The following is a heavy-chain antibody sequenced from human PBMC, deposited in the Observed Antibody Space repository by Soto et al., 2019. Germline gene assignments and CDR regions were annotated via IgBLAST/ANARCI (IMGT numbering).Heavy chain of an antibody. CDR1: GYTFPSYD. CDR2: MNPNSGNT. CDR3: ARVEGRYFDWLLSDPSYYYYMDV. J-gene: IGHJ6*03. Sequence: ASVKVSCKASGYTFPSYDINWVRQATGQGLEWMGWMNPNSGNTGYAQKFQGRVTVTRNTSISTAYMELSSLRSEDTAVYYCARVEGRYFDWLLSDPSYYYYMDVWGKGTTDTVSS. D-gene: IGHD3-9*01. V-gene: IGHV1-8*01.